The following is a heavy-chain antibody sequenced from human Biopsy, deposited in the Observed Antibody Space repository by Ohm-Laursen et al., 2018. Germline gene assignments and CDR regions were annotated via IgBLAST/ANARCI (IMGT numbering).Heavy chain of an antibody. CDR1: GGMFNSYT. CDR2: IMSLYNTT. V-gene: IGHV1-69*06. D-gene: IGHD5-12*01. CDR3: ARGLGGYDYWYFDL. J-gene: IGHJ2*01. Sequence: SSVKVSCKTSGGMFNSYTINWLRQAPGQGLQWMGGIMSLYNTTNYAQKFWDRITVTADKSTNTVYMTLSSLTSEDTAVYFCARGLGGYDYWYFDLWGRGTLVIVSS.